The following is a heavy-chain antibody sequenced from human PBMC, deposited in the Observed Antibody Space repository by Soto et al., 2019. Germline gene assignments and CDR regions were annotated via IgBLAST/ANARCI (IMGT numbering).Heavy chain of an antibody. J-gene: IGHJ4*02. CDR2: IKSDGFST. CDR1: GFAFKSYG. D-gene: IGHD6-13*01. CDR3: AKENGYSRSWFEFDY. V-gene: IGHV3-33*06. Sequence: SLRLSCVASGFAFKSYGMHWVRQAPGKGPEWVAVIKSDGFSTDYVDSVKGRFAIFRDNSRNTLYLQMNSLRAEDTAVYYCAKENGYSRSWFEFDYWGQGT.